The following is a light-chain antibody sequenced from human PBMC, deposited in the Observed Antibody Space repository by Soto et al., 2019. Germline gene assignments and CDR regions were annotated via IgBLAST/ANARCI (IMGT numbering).Light chain of an antibody. CDR1: SGHSSYA. V-gene: IGLV4-69*01. CDR3: QTWGTGPWV. CDR2: INSDGSH. Sequence: QPVLTQSPSASASLGASVRLTCTLSSGHSSYAIAWHQQQPEKGPRYLMKINSDGSHRKGDRIPDRFSGSSSGAERYLTISSLQSEDEADYYCQTWGTGPWVFGGGTKVTVL. J-gene: IGLJ3*02.